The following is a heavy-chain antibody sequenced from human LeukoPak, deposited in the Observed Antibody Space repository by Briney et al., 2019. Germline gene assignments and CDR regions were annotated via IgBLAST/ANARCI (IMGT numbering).Heavy chain of an antibody. Sequence: SETLSLTCTVSGGSISSGDYYWSWIRQPPGTGLEWIGYIYYSGSTYYNPSLKSRVTISVDTSKNQFSLRLSSVTAADTAVYYCARDGDFYYFDYWGQGTLVTVPS. D-gene: IGHD5-24*01. CDR2: IYYSGST. CDR1: GGSISSGDYY. J-gene: IGHJ4*02. CDR3: ARDGDFYYFDY. V-gene: IGHV4-30-4*08.